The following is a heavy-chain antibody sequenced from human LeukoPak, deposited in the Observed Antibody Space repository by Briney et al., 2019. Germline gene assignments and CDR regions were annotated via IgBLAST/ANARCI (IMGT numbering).Heavy chain of an antibody. CDR2: IYYSGST. D-gene: IGHD4-17*01. CDR1: GGSISSSSYY. V-gene: IGHV4-39*07. Sequence: SETLSLTCTVSGGSISSSSYYWGWIRQPPGKGLEWIGNIYYSGSTYYNPSLKSRVTISLDTSENQFSLNLSSVTAADTAVYYCARLSTVTTSFDYWGQGTLVTVSS. CDR3: ARLSTVTTSFDY. J-gene: IGHJ4*02.